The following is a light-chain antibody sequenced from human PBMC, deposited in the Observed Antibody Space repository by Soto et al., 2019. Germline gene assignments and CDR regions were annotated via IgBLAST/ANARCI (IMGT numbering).Light chain of an antibody. J-gene: IGLJ1*01. CDR1: SSDVGGYNY. V-gene: IGLV2-8*01. CDR2: EVN. CDR3: SSYGGYNNVV. Sequence: VLTQPPSASGSPGQSVTISCTGTSSDVGGYNYVSWFQQHPGKAPKLIIHEVNQRPSGVPDRFSGSKSGNTASLTVSGLQAEDEGTYYCSSYGGYNNVVFGTGTKV.